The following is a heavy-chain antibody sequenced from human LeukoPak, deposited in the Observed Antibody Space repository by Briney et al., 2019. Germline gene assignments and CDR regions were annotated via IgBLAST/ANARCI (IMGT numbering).Heavy chain of an antibody. CDR2: ISSSGSTI. CDR3: AREGSSGDFDY. J-gene: IGHJ4*02. CDR1: GFTFSSYE. Sequence: GGSLRLSCAASGFTFSSYEMNWVRQAPGKGLEWVSYISSSGSTIYYADSVKGRFTISRDNAKKSLYLQMNSLRAEDTAVYYCAREGSSGDFDYWGQGTLVTVSS. V-gene: IGHV3-48*03. D-gene: IGHD2-15*01.